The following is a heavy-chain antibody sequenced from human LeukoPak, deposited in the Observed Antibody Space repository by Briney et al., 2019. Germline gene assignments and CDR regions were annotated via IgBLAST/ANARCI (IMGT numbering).Heavy chain of an antibody. CDR3: ARAHLIAAAGYNWFDP. J-gene: IGHJ5*02. V-gene: IGHV1-2*02. D-gene: IGHD6-13*01. Sequence: ASVKVSCKASGYTLTGFYMHWVRQAPGQGLEWMGWTNPNSGGTNYAQKFQGRVTMTRDTSISTAYMELSRLRSDDTAVYYCARAHLIAAAGYNWFDPWGQGTLVTVSS. CDR2: TNPNSGGT. CDR1: GYTLTGFY.